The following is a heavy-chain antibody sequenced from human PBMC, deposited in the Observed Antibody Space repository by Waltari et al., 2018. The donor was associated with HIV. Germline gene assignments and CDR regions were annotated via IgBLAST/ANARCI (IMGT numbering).Heavy chain of an antibody. CDR1: GFTFSSHY. V-gene: IGHV3-11*03. D-gene: IGHD3-10*01. Sequence: CAASGFTFSSHYMSWIRQAPGKGLEWVSYISSSSTYTNYEGSGKGRLTTSRDNAKNSLYLQMNSLRAEDTAVYYCARNPTLQFGDLWAYYYGMDVWGQGTTVTVS. CDR2: ISSSSTYT. CDR3: ARNPTLQFGDLWAYYYGMDV. J-gene: IGHJ6*02.